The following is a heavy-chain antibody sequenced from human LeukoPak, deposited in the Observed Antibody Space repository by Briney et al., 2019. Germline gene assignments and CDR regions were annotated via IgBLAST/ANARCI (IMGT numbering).Heavy chain of an antibody. Sequence: SETLSLTCTVPGDSISSYYWSWIRQPPGKGLEWIGYIYYSGSTNYNPSLKSRVTISVDTSKSQFSLKLSSVTAADTAMYYRARELHSRIDPWGQGTLVTVSS. CDR1: GDSISSYY. V-gene: IGHV4-59*01. J-gene: IGHJ5*02. CDR3: ARELHSRIDP. CDR2: IYYSGST.